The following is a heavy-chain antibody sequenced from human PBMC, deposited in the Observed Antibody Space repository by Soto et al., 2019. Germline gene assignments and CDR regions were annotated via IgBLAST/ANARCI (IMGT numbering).Heavy chain of an antibody. D-gene: IGHD3-22*01. CDR1: GFTFTSSA. J-gene: IGHJ4*02. Sequence: QMQLVQSGPEVKKHGTSVKVSCKASGFTFTSSAVQWVRKARGQRLEWIGWIVVGSGNTNYAQKFQERVTITRDMSTSTAYMELSSLRSEDTAVYYCAVTNRGVVVRDYWGQGTLVTVSS. CDR2: IVVGSGNT. V-gene: IGHV1-58*01. CDR3: AVTNRGVVVRDY.